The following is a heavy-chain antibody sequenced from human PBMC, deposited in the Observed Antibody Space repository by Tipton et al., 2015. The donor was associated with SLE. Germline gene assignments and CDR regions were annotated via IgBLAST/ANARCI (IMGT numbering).Heavy chain of an antibody. Sequence: TLSLTCTVYGESLSGHYWVWIRQPPGKGLEWIGDINHSRRIDYNPSLMSRVTISEATSKNQFSLTLTSVTAADTGVYYCARGVAIYWITYYDYYMDVWGKGTTVTVSS. CDR2: INHSRRI. V-gene: IGHV4-34*01. CDR3: ARGVAIYWITYYDYYMDV. D-gene: IGHD2-2*03. CDR1: GESLSGHY. J-gene: IGHJ6*03.